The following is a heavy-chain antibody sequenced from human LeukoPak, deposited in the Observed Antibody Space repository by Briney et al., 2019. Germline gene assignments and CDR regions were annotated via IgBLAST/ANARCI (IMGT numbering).Heavy chain of an antibody. CDR3: ARARQWLVKTGNWFDP. J-gene: IGHJ5*02. D-gene: IGHD6-19*01. CDR1: GFTFSSYS. CDR2: ISRSSSPI. V-gene: IGHV3-48*01. Sequence: PGGSLRLSCAASGFTFSSYSMNWVRQAPGKGLEWISYISRSSSPIYYADSVKGRFTISRDNAKNSLYLQMNSLRAEDTAVYYCARARQWLVKTGNWFDPWGQGTLVTVSS.